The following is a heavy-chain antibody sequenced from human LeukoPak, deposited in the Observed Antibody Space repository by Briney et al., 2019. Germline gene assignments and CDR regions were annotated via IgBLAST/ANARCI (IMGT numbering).Heavy chain of an antibody. Sequence: SETLSLTCTVSGASISSYYWSWIRQPPGKGLEWIGYIFYSGSTLYNPSLQSRVTISVDTSKNQFSLKLNSVTAADTAVYYCAADSSGYYYMDYWGQGTLVTVSS. V-gene: IGHV4-59*08. CDR3: AADSSGYYYMDY. CDR1: GASISSYY. CDR2: IFYSGST. J-gene: IGHJ4*02. D-gene: IGHD3-22*01.